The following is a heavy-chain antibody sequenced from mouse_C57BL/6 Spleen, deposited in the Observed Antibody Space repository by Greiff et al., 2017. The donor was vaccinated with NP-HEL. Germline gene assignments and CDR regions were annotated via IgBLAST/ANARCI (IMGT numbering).Heavy chain of an antibody. J-gene: IGHJ4*01. CDR3: ARLYYCNRCAMDY. V-gene: IGHV5-9*01. CDR1: GFTFSSYT. D-gene: IGHD2-1*01. CDR2: ISGGGGNN. Sequence: EVKVVESGGGLVKPGGSLKLSCAASGFTFSSYTMSWVRQTPEKRLEWVANISGGGGNNYYPDSVKGRFTISRDNTKNTLYLQIISLRSEDTAFYYCARLYYCNRCAMDYWGQGTSVTVSS.